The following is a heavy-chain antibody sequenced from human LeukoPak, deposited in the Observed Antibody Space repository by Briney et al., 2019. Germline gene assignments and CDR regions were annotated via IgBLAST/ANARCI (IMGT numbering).Heavy chain of an antibody. D-gene: IGHD3-22*01. CDR3: ARYYYDSSGYLFDY. CDR2: IYYSGST. Sequence: SETLSLTCTVSGGSISSYYWSWIRQPPGKGLEWIGYIYYSGSTNYNPSLKSRVTISVDTSKNQFSLKLSSVTAADTAVYYCARYYYDSSGYLFDYWGQGTLVTVSS. CDR1: GGSISSYY. J-gene: IGHJ4*02. V-gene: IGHV4-59*01.